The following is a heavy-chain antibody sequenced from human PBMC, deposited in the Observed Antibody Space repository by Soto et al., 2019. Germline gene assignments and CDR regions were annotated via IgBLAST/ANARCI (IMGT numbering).Heavy chain of an antibody. J-gene: IGHJ5*02. CDR3: ARPDTAMVFDP. V-gene: IGHV4-39*01. CDR1: GGSISSSSYY. Sequence: SETLSLTCTVSGGSISSSSYYWGWIRQPPGKGLEWIGSIYYSGSTYYNPSLKSRVTISVDTSKNQFSLKLSSVTAADTAVYYCARPDTAMVFDPWGQGTLVTVSS. D-gene: IGHD5-18*01. CDR2: IYYSGST.